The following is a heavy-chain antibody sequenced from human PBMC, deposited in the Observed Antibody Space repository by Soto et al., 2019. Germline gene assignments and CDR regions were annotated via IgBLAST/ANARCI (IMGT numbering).Heavy chain of an antibody. CDR1: GGSISSSNW. V-gene: IGHV4-4*02. J-gene: IGHJ6*02. CDR3: ARVLVGYSSSSGDYYYYGMDV. D-gene: IGHD6-6*01. CDR2: IYHSGST. Sequence: QVQLQESGPGLVKPSGTLSLTCAVSGGSISSSNWWSWVRQPPGKGLEWIGEIYHSGSTNYNPSLKSRVTISVDKSKNQFSLELSSVTAADTAVYYCARVLVGYSSSSGDYYYYGMDVWGQGTTVTVSS.